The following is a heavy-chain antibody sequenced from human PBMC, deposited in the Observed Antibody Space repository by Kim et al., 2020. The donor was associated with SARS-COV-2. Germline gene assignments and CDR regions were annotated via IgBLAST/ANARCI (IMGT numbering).Heavy chain of an antibody. CDR3: AKVTLVRGLNPFDL. V-gene: IGHV3-9*01. Sequence: GGSLRLSCVASGFTFGDYAMHWVRQVAGKGLEWVSGISGNSVIIIYADSVRGRFTISRDNAKNSLYLQMNSLRAEDTATYYCAKVTLVRGLNPFDLWGRGTLVTVSS. CDR2: ISGNSVII. D-gene: IGHD3-10*01. J-gene: IGHJ2*01. CDR1: GFTFGDYA.